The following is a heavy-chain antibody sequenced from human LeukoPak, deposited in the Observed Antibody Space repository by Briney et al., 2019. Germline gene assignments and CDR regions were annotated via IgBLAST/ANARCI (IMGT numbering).Heavy chain of an antibody. J-gene: IGHJ4*02. CDR2: IYPRDGST. Sequence: GASVKVSCKASGYSFTSNYIHWRRQAPGQGLEWMGMIYPRDGSTSYAQKFQGRVTVTRDTSTSTVHMELSGLRSEDTAVYYCARDQEAFDYWGQGTLVTVSS. CDR3: ARDQEAFDY. V-gene: IGHV1-46*01. CDR1: GYSFTSNY.